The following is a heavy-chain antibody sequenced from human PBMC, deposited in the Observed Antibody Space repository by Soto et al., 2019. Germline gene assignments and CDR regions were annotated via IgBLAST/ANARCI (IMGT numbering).Heavy chain of an antibody. Sequence: GSLRLSCEASGFTFNTYWMYWVRQVPGEGLVWVSHISPDGTTPSYADSVKGRFTLSRDNAKNTLYLQMNNLRAEDTAVYYCARDGAGSGNDFDYWGQGTLVTVSS. CDR2: ISPDGTTP. V-gene: IGHV3-74*01. CDR1: GFTFNTYW. J-gene: IGHJ4*02. CDR3: ARDGAGSGNDFDY. D-gene: IGHD3-10*01.